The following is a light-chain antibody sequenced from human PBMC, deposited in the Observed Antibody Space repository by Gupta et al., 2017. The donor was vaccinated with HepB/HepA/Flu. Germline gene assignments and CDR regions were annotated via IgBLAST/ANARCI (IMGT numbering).Light chain of an antibody. CDR3: ATWDDSRSGQV. V-gene: IGLV1-44*01. Sequence: QSVLTQPPSASGTPGQRVTISCSGSSSNIGGNSLNWYQQLPGTAPKLLIYSNNQRPSGVPDRFSGSKSGTSASLAISGLQSEDEADYYCATWDDSRSGQVFGGGTRLTVL. CDR2: SNN. J-gene: IGLJ2*01. CDR1: SSNIGGNS.